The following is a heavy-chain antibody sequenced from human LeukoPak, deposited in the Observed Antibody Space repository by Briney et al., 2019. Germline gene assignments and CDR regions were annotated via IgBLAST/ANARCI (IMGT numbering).Heavy chain of an antibody. D-gene: IGHD5-18*01. Sequence: PGGSLRLSCAASGFTFSSYWMHWVRQAPGKGLVWVSRINSDGSSTSYADSVKGRFTISRDNAKNTLYLRMNSLRAEDTAVYYCARDSGYSYGFPFDYWGQGTLVTVSS. CDR1: GFTFSSYW. V-gene: IGHV3-74*01. CDR2: INSDGSST. CDR3: ARDSGYSYGFPFDY. J-gene: IGHJ4*02.